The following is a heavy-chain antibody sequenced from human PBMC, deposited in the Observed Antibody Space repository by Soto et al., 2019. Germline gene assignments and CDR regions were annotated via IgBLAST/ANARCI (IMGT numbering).Heavy chain of an antibody. J-gene: IGHJ4*02. CDR2: ISGSGGST. Sequence: EVQLLESGGGLVQPGGSLRLSCAASGFTFSCYAMNWVRQAPGKGLEWVSAISGSGGSTYYADSVKGRFTISRDNSKNTLYLQMNSLRAEDTAVYYCAKGAVVRGVYDLDYWGQGTLVTVSS. CDR3: AKGAVVRGVYDLDY. V-gene: IGHV3-23*01. CDR1: GFTFSCYA. D-gene: IGHD3-10*01.